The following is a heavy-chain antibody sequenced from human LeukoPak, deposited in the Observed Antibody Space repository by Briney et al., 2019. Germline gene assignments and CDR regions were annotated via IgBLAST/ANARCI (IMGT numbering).Heavy chain of an antibody. J-gene: IGHJ4*02. Sequence: PGGSLRLSCAVSGFTFSSSWMSWVRQVPGKGLEWVAHIKQDGSENYYVDSVKGRFTISRDNSKNTLYLQMNSLRAEDTAAYYCARAGYGDPHFDFWGQGTLVTVSS. D-gene: IGHD4-17*01. CDR3: ARAGYGDPHFDF. V-gene: IGHV3-7*02. CDR2: IKQDGSEN. CDR1: GFTFSSSW.